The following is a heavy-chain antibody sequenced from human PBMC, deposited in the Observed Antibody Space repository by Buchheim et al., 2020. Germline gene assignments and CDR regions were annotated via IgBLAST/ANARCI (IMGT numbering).Heavy chain of an antibody. V-gene: IGHV3-23*01. Sequence: EVQLLESGGGLEQPGGSVRLSCAASGFTLSNYGMHWVRQAPGKGLECVSGLNRNSETTHYVDSVKGRFTISRDNSKNMLYLQMNSLRVEDTAVYYCVKWDDSANDWGVYWGQGTL. J-gene: IGHJ4*02. CDR1: GFTLSNYG. CDR2: LNRNSETT. CDR3: VKWDDSANDWGVY. D-gene: IGHD5-12*01.